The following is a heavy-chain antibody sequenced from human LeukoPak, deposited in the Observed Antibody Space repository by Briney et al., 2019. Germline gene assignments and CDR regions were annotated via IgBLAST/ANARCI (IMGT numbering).Heavy chain of an antibody. Sequence: GRSLRLSCAASGFTFSSYGMHWVRQAPGKGLEWVAVIWYDGSNKYYADSVKGRFTISRDNSKNTLYLQMNSLRAEDTAVYYCAKDRVGYCSGGSCYSEAYWFDPWGQGTLVTVSS. V-gene: IGHV3-33*06. CDR2: IWYDGSNK. CDR3: AKDRVGYCSGGSCYSEAYWFDP. J-gene: IGHJ5*02. D-gene: IGHD2-15*01. CDR1: GFTFSSYG.